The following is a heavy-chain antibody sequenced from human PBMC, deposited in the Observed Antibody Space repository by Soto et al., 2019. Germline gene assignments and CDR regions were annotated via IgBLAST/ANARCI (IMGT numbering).Heavy chain of an antibody. J-gene: IGHJ3*02. CDR3: ASSGYYAPQPHAFDI. CDR1: GFTFSSYG. CDR2: IWYDGSNK. Sequence: GGSLRLSCAASGFTFSSYGMHWVRQAPGKGLEWVAVIWYDGSNKYYADSVKGRFTISRDNSKNTLYLQMNSLRAEDTAVYYYASSGYYAPQPHAFDIWGQGTMVTVS. V-gene: IGHV3-33*01. D-gene: IGHD3-10*01.